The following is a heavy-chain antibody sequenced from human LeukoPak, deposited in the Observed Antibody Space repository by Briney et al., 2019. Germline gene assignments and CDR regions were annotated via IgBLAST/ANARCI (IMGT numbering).Heavy chain of an antibody. CDR3: ARGKSGSSWSEGYYFDY. D-gene: IGHD6-13*01. J-gene: IGHJ4*02. CDR1: GGTFSSYA. V-gene: IGHV1-69*04. CDR2: IIPILGIA. Sequence: VKVSCKASGGTFSSYAISWVRQAPGQGLEWMGRIIPILGIANYAQKFQGRVTITADKSTSTAYMELSSLRSEDTAVYYCARGKSGSSWSEGYYFDYWGQGTLVTVSS.